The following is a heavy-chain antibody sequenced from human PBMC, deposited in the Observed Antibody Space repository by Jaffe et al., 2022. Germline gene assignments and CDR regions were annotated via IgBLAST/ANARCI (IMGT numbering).Heavy chain of an antibody. CDR2: IRSDGSKK. CDR3: AKDPTVGGTLDY. J-gene: IGHJ4*02. D-gene: IGHD3-10*01. Sequence: QVQLVESGGGVVQPEGSLRLSCAASGFAFSSYGMHWVRQAPGKGLEWVAFIRSDGSKKYYADSVKGRFTISRDNSENTLYLQMNSLRAEDTAVYYCAKDPTVGGTLDYWGQGTLVTVSS. V-gene: IGHV3-30*02. CDR1: GFAFSSYG.